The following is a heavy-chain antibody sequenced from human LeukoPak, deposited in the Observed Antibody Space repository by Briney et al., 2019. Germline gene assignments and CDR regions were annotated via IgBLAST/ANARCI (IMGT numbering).Heavy chain of an antibody. D-gene: IGHD5-18*01. V-gene: IGHV3-7*01. Sequence: GGSLRLSCAASGFAFSNYWMSWVRQAPGKGLEWVANIKQDGSEKYYVDSLRGRFTISRDNAQNSLYLQMNSLRAEDTTVYFCARDRWGYSYGGDWGQGTLVTVSP. CDR3: ARDRWGYSYGGD. J-gene: IGHJ4*02. CDR1: GFAFSNYW. CDR2: IKQDGSEK.